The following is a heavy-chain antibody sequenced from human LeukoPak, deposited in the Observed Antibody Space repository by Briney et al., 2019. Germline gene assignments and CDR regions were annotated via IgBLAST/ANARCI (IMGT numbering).Heavy chain of an antibody. V-gene: IGHV3-30*03. Sequence: GGSLRLSCAASGFTFSSYSMNWVRQAPGKGLEWVAVISYDGSNKYYADSVKGRFTISRDNSKNTLYLQMNSLRAEDTAVYYCARDLVYYDSSGSFDYWGQGTLVTVSS. D-gene: IGHD3-22*01. J-gene: IGHJ4*02. CDR2: ISYDGSNK. CDR1: GFTFSSYS. CDR3: ARDLVYYDSSGSFDY.